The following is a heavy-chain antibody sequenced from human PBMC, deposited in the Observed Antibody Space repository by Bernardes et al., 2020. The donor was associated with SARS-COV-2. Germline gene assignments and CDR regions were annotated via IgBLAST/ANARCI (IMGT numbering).Heavy chain of an antibody. CDR3: ASVTWSNYDDFDV. CDR2: IYPNSGDT. CDR1: GYTFTASY. D-gene: IGHD4-4*01. V-gene: IGHV1-2*02. Sequence: ASVKVSCKASGYTFTASYIHWVRQAPGQGLEWMGWIYPNSGDTKYAQKFQGRVTMTRDTSINTAHMELSSLRSDDTAIYYCASVTWSNYDDFDVWGQGTMVIVSS. J-gene: IGHJ3*01.